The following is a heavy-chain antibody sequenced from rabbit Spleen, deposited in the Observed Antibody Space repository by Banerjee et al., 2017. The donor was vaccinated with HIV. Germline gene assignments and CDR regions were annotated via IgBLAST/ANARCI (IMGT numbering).Heavy chain of an antibody. D-gene: IGHD4-1*01. Sequence: QSLEESGGDLVKPGASLTLTCTASGFSLTSSDYMCWVRQAPGKGLEWIGAIYTGRGSSDYANWVNGRFTISSDNAQYTVDLQMHSLTAADTATYFCARYYIFYGMDLWGPGTLVTVS. V-gene: IGHV1S40*01. J-gene: IGHJ6*01. CDR3: ARYYIFYGMDL. CDR1: GFSLTSSDY. CDR2: IYTGRGSS.